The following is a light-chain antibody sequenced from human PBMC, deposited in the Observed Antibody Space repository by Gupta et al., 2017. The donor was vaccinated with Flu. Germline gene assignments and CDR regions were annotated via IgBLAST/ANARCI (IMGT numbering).Light chain of an antibody. CDR1: QNVGVN. CDR3: QQYNKWPPWT. Sequence: TVMTQSPATLSVSPGERATLSCRASQNVGVNVAWYQQKPGQAPRLLIYDASTRATDIPARFSGSGSGTEFSRSISSLQSEDFAVYYCQQYNKWPPWTFGQGTKVEI. J-gene: IGKJ1*01. CDR2: DAS. V-gene: IGKV3-15*01.